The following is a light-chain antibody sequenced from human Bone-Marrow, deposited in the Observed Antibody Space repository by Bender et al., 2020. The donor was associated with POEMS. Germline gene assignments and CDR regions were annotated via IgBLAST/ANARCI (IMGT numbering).Light chain of an antibody. Sequence: QSVLTQPPSASGTPGQRVTISCSGGSSNIGAHAVNWYQHLPGTAPKLLIYSSHRRPSEVPDRFSGSRSGTSASLAISGLQSEDEADYYCQSYDSSLSGSLSWVFGGGTKVTVL. CDR1: SSNIGAHA. J-gene: IGLJ3*02. CDR3: QSYDSSLSGSLSWV. V-gene: IGLV1-44*01. CDR2: SSH.